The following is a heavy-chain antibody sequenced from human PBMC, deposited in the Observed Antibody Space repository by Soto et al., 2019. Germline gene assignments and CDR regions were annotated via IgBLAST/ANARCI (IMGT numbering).Heavy chain of an antibody. CDR1: GFTVSSNY. CDR2: IYSGGTT. J-gene: IGHJ5*02. Sequence: EVQLVESGGGLVQPGGSLRLSCAASGFTVSSNYMSWVRQAPGKGLEWVSVIYSGGTTYYADSVKGRFTISRDNSKNTLYLQMNSLRAEDTAVYYCARKCDSSDDRGWFDPWGQGTLVTVSS. D-gene: IGHD3-22*01. V-gene: IGHV3-66*01. CDR3: ARKCDSSDDRGWFDP.